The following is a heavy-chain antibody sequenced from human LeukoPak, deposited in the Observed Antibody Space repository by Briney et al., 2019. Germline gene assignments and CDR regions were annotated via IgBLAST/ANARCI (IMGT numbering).Heavy chain of an antibody. CDR2: IIPILGIA. J-gene: IGHJ4*02. D-gene: IGHD5-12*01. CDR1: GGTFSSYA. Sequence: GASVKVSCKASGGTFSSYAISWVRQAPGQGLEWMGRIIPILGIANYAQKFQGRVTITADKPTSTAYMELSSLRSEDTAVYYCARVPGIVATAPLDYWGQGTLVTVSS. CDR3: ARVPGIVATAPLDY. V-gene: IGHV1-69*04.